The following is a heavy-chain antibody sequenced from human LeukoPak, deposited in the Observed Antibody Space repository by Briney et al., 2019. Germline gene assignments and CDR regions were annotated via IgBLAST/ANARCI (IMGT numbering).Heavy chain of an antibody. J-gene: IGHJ3*02. Sequence: PSETLSFTCTVSGGSMSTKYWSWIRQPPGKGLEWIGYVYYSGSTGYNPSLKSRVTISVDTSKSQFSLRLRSLTAADTAVYFCARGPRTDAFDIWGQGTMVTVSS. CDR2: VYYSGST. CDR1: GGSMSTKY. CDR3: ARGPRTDAFDI. V-gene: IGHV4-59*01. D-gene: IGHD1-14*01.